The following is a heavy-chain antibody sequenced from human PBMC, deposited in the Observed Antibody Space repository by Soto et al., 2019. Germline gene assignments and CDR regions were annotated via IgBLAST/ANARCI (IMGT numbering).Heavy chain of an antibody. CDR2: IYYSGST. Sequence: SETLSLTCTVSGGSISSGGYYWSWIRQHSGKGLEWIGYIYYSGSTYYNPSLKSRVTISVDTSKNQFSLKLSSVTAADTAVYYCARMSMVIFDYWGQGTLVTVSS. V-gene: IGHV4-31*03. CDR3: ARMSMVIFDY. D-gene: IGHD5-18*01. J-gene: IGHJ4*02. CDR1: GGSISSGGYY.